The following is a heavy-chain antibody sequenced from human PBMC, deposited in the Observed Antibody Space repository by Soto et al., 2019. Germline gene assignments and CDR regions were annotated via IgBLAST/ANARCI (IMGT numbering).Heavy chain of an antibody. J-gene: IGHJ5*02. Sequence: ASVKVSCKVSGYTLTELSMHWVRQAPGKGLEWMGGFDPEDGETIYAQKFQGRVTMTEDTSTDTAYMELSSLRSVDTAVYYCATTKPIYYDILTGYRAPCSWFDPWGQGTLVTVSS. CDR3: ATTKPIYYDILTGYRAPCSWFDP. D-gene: IGHD3-9*01. V-gene: IGHV1-24*01. CDR1: GYTLTELS. CDR2: FDPEDGET.